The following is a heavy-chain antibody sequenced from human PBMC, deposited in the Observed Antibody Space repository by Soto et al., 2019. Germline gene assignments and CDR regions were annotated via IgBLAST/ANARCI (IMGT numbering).Heavy chain of an antibody. D-gene: IGHD3-10*01. V-gene: IGHV4-34*01. J-gene: IGHJ1*01. CDR3: ARGRGGVQH. CDR1: GGSFSGYY. Sequence: QVQLQQWGAGLLKPSETLSLTCAVYGGSFSGYYWSWIRQPPGKGLEWIGELNDSGGTNYNASLKSRVSISVDTSKNQFSQKLSFVTAADTAVYYCARGRGGVQHWGQGTLVTVSS. CDR2: LNDSGGT.